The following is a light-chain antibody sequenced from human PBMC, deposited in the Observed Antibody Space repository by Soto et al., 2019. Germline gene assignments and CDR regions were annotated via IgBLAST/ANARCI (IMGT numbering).Light chain of an antibody. CDR3: QQYQSLT. V-gene: IGKV3-20*01. J-gene: IGKJ4*01. CDR2: GAS. Sequence: IVLTHSAAVLALSPWDRATLSCRASQSVSSSYLAWYQHKPGQAPRLLIHGASSRVTGIPDRFSGSGSGTDFTLTITRLEPEDFAVYYCQQYQSLTFGGGTKVDI. CDR1: QSVSSSY.